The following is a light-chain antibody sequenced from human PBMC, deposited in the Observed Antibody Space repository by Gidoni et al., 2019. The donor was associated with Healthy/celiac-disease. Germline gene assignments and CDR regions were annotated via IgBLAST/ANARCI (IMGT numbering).Light chain of an antibody. Sequence: EIVLTQSPATLSLSPGERATLSCRASQSVSSYLAWYQQKPGQAPRLLIYDVSNRATGIPARFSGSGSGTDFTLTISSLEPEDFAVYYCQQRSNWPPITFXQXTRLXIK. CDR2: DVS. CDR1: QSVSSY. J-gene: IGKJ5*01. CDR3: QQRSNWPPIT. V-gene: IGKV3-11*01.